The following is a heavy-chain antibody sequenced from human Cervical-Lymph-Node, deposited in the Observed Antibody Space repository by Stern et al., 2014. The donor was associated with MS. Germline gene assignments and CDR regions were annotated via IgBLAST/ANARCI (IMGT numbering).Heavy chain of an antibody. J-gene: IGHJ4*02. D-gene: IGHD5-24*01. Sequence: VQLVESVGGVVQPGTSLSLSCAASGFTFSSYGMHWVRQAPGQGLEWVALAWYDGSTAYYTNPVKCRFTISRDNAKNTLSLQMNSLTAEDTAVYYCARGHIPYAYNYLFDYWGQGTLVTVSS. V-gene: IGHV3-33*01. CDR2: AWYDGSTA. CDR3: ARGHIPYAYNYLFDY. CDR1: GFTFSSYG.